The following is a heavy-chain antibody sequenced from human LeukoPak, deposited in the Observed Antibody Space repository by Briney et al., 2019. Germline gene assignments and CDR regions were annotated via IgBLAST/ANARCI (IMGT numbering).Heavy chain of an antibody. CDR2: ITASYNT. D-gene: IGHD5-24*01. V-gene: IGHV3-23*01. CDR1: GFTFSSYA. CDR3: AKGGRDSDC. J-gene: IGHJ4*02. Sequence: PGGSLRLSCAASGFTFSSYAMSWVRQAPGKGLEWVSSITASYNTYYVDFLKGRFTISRDNSKNTLYLQMNSLRAEDTAVYYCAKGGRDSDCWGQGILVTVSS.